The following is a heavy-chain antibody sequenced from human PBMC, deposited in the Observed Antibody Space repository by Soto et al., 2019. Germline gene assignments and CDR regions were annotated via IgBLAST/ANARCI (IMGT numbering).Heavy chain of an antibody. CDR2: ISAYNGNT. Sequence: GASVKVSCKDSVYTFTGYYIHWVRPAPGQGLEWMGWISAYNGNTNYAQKLQGRVTMTTDTSTSTAYMELRSLRSDDTAVYYCARLGYYYGSGSYYNYYYYGMDVWGQGTTVTVSS. CDR1: VYTFTGYY. CDR3: ARLGYYYGSGSYYNYYYYGMDV. D-gene: IGHD3-10*01. J-gene: IGHJ6*02. V-gene: IGHV1-18*04.